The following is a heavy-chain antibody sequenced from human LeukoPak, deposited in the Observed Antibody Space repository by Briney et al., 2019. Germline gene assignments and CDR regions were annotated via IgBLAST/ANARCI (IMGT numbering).Heavy chain of an antibody. CDR3: AKGPAPYCSGGSCYSPHWYFDL. Sequence: GGSLRLSCAASQFTFSNYAMSWVRQAPGKGLEWVSAISGSGNTTYFGDSVTGRFTISRDNPKNTVYLQMNSLSAEDTAVYYCAKGPAPYCSGGSCYSPHWYFDLWGRGTLVTVS. D-gene: IGHD2-15*01. J-gene: IGHJ2*01. CDR2: ISGSGNTT. V-gene: IGHV3-23*01. CDR1: QFTFSNYA.